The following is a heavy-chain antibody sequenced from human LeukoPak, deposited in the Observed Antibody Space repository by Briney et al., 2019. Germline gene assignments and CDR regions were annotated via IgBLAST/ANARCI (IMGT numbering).Heavy chain of an antibody. J-gene: IGHJ4*02. D-gene: IGHD3-10*01. CDR3: ARGGYYGSGSYGFDY. V-gene: IGHV4-59*01. CDR1: GGSISSYY. CDR2: IYYSGST. Sequence: SETLSLTCTVSGGSISSYYWSWIRQPPGKGLERIGYIYYSGSTNYNPSLKSRVTISVDTSKNQFSLKLSSVTAADTAVYYCARGGYYGSGSYGFDYWGQGTLVTVSS.